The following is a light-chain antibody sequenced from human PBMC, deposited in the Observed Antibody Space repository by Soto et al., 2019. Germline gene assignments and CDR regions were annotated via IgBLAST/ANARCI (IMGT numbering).Light chain of an antibody. CDR1: SSDVGSHNF. V-gene: IGLV2-23*01. Sequence: QSALTQPASVSGSPGQPITISCTGTSSDVGSHNFVSWYQHHPGKAPKLMIFEGNKRPSGISNRFSGSKSGNTASLTISGLQAEDEADYYCSSYAGGGVVFGGGTKLTVL. J-gene: IGLJ2*01. CDR2: EGN. CDR3: SSYAGGGVV.